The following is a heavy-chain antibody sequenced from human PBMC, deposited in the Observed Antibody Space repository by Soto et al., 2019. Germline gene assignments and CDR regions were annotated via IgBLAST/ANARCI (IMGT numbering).Heavy chain of an antibody. V-gene: IGHV4-59*01. Sequence: QVQLQESGPGLVKPSETLSLTCTVSGGSISSYYWSWIRQPPGKGLEWIGYIDYSWSTNYNPSLTSRVNRSVDTSNNQFALKLSSVIAADRAVYYCARVGSCYYHNWFDPWGQGTLVTVAS. D-gene: IGHD3-22*01. CDR1: GGSISSYY. CDR3: ARVGSCYYHNWFDP. CDR2: IDYSWST. J-gene: IGHJ5*02.